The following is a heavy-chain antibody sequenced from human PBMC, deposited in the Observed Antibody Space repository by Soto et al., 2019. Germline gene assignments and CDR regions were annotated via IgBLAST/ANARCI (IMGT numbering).Heavy chain of an antibody. J-gene: IGHJ6*02. D-gene: IGHD3-10*01. CDR3: ARDGGSVREGISLYYYYGMDV. CDR2: ISGYNGNT. CDR1: GYTFTNYG. V-gene: IGHV1-18*01. Sequence: ASVKVSCKASGYTFTNYGISWVRQAPGQGLEWMGWISGYNGNTKYAQKLQGRVTMTTDTPTSTAYMELRSLRSDDTAVYYCARDGGSVREGISLYYYYGMDVWGQGTKVTVSS.